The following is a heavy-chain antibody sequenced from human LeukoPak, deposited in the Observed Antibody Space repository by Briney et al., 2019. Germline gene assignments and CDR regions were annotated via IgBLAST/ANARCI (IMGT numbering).Heavy chain of an antibody. CDR3: ARQLYVYDSSGDLRRTPFDF. J-gene: IGHJ4*02. D-gene: IGHD3-22*01. CDR1: GGSISSSSYY. V-gene: IGHV4-39*07. CDR2: IYYSGST. Sequence: PSETLSLTCTLSGGSISSSSYYCGWLRQPPGKGLEWIGRIYYSGSTYYNPFDKSRVSISVDTSKNQFSLKLSSVTAADPAVYYCARQLYVYDSSGDLRRTPFDFWGQGTLVTVSS.